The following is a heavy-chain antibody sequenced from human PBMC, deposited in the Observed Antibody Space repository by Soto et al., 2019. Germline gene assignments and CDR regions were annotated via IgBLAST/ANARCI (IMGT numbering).Heavy chain of an antibody. V-gene: IGHV1-2*04. CDR1: GYTFTGYY. J-gene: IGHJ6*02. Sequence: GASVKVSCKASGYTFTGYYMHWVRQAPGQGLEWMGWINPNSGGTNYAQKFQGWVTMTRDTSISTAYMELSRLRSDDTAVYYCALDQRGYSGYTYYYYGMDVWGQGTTVTVSS. CDR3: ALDQRGYSGYTYYYYGMDV. CDR2: INPNSGGT. D-gene: IGHD5-12*01.